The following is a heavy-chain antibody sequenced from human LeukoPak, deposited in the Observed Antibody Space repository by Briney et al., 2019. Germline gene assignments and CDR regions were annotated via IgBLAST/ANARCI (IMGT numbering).Heavy chain of an antibody. V-gene: IGHV4-30-2*01. J-gene: IGHJ4*02. Sequence: PSETLSLTCTVSGGSISSGGYYWSWIRQPPGKGLEWIGYIYHSGSTYYNPSLKSRVTISVDRSKNQFSLKLSSVTAADTAVYYCARDWSSSRLDYWGQGTLVTVSS. CDR2: IYHSGST. CDR1: GGSISSGGYY. D-gene: IGHD6-13*01. CDR3: ARDWSSSRLDY.